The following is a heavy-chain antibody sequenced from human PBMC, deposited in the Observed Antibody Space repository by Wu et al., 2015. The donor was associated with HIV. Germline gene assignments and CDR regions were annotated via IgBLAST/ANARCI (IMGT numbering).Heavy chain of an antibody. V-gene: IGHV1-46*01. CDR2: INPSGGST. Sequence: QVQLVQSGAEVKKPGASVKVSCKASGYTFINSYIHWVRQAPGQGLEWMGIINPSGGSTDYAQRFQGRVTLTRDTSTSTVYMKLTSLTSEDTAVYFCTRGPDFDYWGQGPWSSSPQ. J-gene: IGHJ4*02. CDR3: TRGPDFDY. CDR1: GYTFINSY.